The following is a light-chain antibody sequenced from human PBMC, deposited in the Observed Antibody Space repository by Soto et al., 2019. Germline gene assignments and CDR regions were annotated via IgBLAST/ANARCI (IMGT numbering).Light chain of an antibody. CDR1: SSDVGANNY. Sequence: QSVLTQPASVSGSPGQSITISCTGTSSDVGANNYVSWYQHHPGKAPIVLIYDVSNRPSGVSDRFSGSKSGNTASLTISGLLAEDEADYYCSSYTNNIYWVLGGGTKLTVL. CDR3: SSYTNNIYWV. V-gene: IGLV2-14*01. CDR2: DVS. J-gene: IGLJ3*02.